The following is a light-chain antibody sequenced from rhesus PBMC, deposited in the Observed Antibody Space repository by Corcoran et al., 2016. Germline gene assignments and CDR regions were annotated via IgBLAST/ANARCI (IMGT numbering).Light chain of an antibody. Sequence: DIQMTQSPSSLSASIGDRVTITCRASQTISSYLAWYQQKPGKVPKLLIYSASSLEIGVPSRFSGSGSVTEFTLTISSLQPEYFATYYCQQHNSHPLTFGGGTKVEIK. CDR3: QQHNSHPLT. CDR2: SAS. CDR1: QTISSY. J-gene: IGKJ4*01. V-gene: IGKV1-44*02.